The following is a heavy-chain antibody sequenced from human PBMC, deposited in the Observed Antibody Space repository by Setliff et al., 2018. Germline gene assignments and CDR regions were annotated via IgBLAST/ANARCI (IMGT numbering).Heavy chain of an antibody. CDR3: SRLVRYCSKTTCQTASGAEV. D-gene: IGHD2-15*01. J-gene: IGHJ4*02. CDR2: ISVYSGNT. Sequence: GASVKVSCKASGYTFSHSGITWVRQAPGQGLEWMGWISVYSGNTNYAQKLQGRVTMTTDATTSTAYMELRGLTSGDTAVYYCSRLVRYCSKTTCQTASGAEVWGQGTLVTVSS. CDR1: GYTFSHSG. V-gene: IGHV1-18*01.